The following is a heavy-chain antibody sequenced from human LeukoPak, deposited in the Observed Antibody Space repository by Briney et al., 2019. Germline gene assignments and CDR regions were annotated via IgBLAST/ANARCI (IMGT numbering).Heavy chain of an antibody. D-gene: IGHD1-7*01. J-gene: IGHJ5*02. Sequence: SVKVSCKASGGTFSSYAISWVRQAPGQGLEWMGRVIPILGIANYAQKFQGRVTITADKSTSTAYMELSSLRSEDTAVYYCARDLTELELREDWFDPWGQGTLVTVSS. CDR3: ARDLTELELREDWFDP. CDR2: VIPILGIA. CDR1: GGTFSSYA. V-gene: IGHV1-69*04.